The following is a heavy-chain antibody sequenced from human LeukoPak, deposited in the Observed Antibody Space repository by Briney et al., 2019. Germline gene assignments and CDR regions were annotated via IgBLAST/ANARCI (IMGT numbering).Heavy chain of an antibody. CDR2: ISNSSPNI. CDR1: GFTFISYS. Sequence: GGSLRLSCAASGFTFISYSMNWVSQAPGKRLEWVSSISNSSPNIYYADSVKGRFTISRDSAKDSLFLQMNSLRAEDTAVYYCARALHDSSGYYFDYWGQGTLVTVSS. J-gene: IGHJ4*02. V-gene: IGHV3-21*01. CDR3: ARALHDSSGYYFDY. D-gene: IGHD3-22*01.